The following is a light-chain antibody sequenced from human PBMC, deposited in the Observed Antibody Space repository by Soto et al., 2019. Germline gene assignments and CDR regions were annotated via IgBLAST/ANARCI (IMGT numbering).Light chain of an antibody. J-gene: IGKJ5*01. CDR2: DTS. Sequence: EIVLTQSPATLSLSPGERATLSCRASQSVKTYLAWYQQQPGQAPRFLIYDTSYRAFGIPARFSGSGSGTNFTLTISSLEPDDFAVYYCQQRTDWPGLSFGQGTRLEIK. CDR1: QSVKTY. V-gene: IGKV3-11*01. CDR3: QQRTDWPGLS.